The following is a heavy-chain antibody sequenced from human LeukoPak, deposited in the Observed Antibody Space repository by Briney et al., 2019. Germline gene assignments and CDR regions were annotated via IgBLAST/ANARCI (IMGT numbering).Heavy chain of an antibody. Sequence: GGSLRLSCAASGFTFSSYSMNWVRQAPGKGLEWVSSISSSSSYIYYADSVKGRFTISRDNAKNSLYLQMSSLRAEDTAVYYCARDLFSSLTGFGYWGQGTLVTVSS. V-gene: IGHV3-21*01. D-gene: IGHD6-13*01. CDR1: GFTFSSYS. CDR3: ARDLFSSLTGFGY. CDR2: ISSSSSYI. J-gene: IGHJ4*02.